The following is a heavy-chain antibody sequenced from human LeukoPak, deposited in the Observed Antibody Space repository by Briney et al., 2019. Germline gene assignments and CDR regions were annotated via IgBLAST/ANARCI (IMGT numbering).Heavy chain of an antibody. D-gene: IGHD5-24*01. V-gene: IGHV3-30-3*01. Sequence: GGSLRLSCAASGFTFSSYAMHWVRLAPGKGLEWVAVISYDGSNKYYADSVKGRFTISRDNSKNTLYPQMNSLRAEDTAVYYCAREGRDGYNLDYWGQGTLVTVSS. CDR1: GFTFSSYA. CDR2: ISYDGSNK. CDR3: AREGRDGYNLDY. J-gene: IGHJ4*02.